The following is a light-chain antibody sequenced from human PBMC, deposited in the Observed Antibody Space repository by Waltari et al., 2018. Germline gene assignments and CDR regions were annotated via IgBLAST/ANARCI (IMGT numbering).Light chain of an antibody. CDR2: KAS. CDR1: QSISTW. J-gene: IGKJ2*01. CDR3: QQYDTYPYT. Sequence: DIQITQSPSILYASVGDRVTLTCRASQSISTWLAWYQQKPGKAPKLLIYKASSLESGVPLRFSGSGSGTEFTLTISNLQPDDFATFYCQQYDTYPYTFGQGTKLEIK. V-gene: IGKV1-5*03.